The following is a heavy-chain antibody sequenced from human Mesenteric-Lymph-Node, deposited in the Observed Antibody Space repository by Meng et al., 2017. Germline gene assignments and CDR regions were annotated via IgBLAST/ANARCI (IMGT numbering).Heavy chain of an antibody. Sequence: LQAGVVMKEPGASVKVSCKASGYTFTSYAMNWVRQAPGQGLEWMGWINTTTGNPTYAQGFTGRFVFSLDTSVSTAYLQISSLKAEDTAVYYCAREASEYYYDSQIDYWGQGTLVTVSS. D-gene: IGHD3-22*01. J-gene: IGHJ4*02. CDR1: GYTFTSYA. V-gene: IGHV7-4-1*02. CDR3: AREASEYYYDSQIDY. CDR2: INTTTGNP.